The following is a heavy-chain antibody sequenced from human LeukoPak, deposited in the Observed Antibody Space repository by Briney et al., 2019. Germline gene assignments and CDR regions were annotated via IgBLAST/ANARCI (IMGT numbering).Heavy chain of an antibody. CDR1: SGSLSNYY. J-gene: IGHJ2*01. D-gene: IGHD3-22*01. V-gene: IGHV4-59*01. CDR3: SRASNYDSSGYYFHWYFDL. CDR2: IYYSGTT. Sequence: SETLSLTCSVSSGSLSNYYWSWVRQSPGRGLEWVGYIYYSGTTEYKPSLKSRVTVAIDTYQSRFSLKMNSVTAADTAVYYCSRASNYDSSGYYFHWYFDLWGRGTLVTVSS.